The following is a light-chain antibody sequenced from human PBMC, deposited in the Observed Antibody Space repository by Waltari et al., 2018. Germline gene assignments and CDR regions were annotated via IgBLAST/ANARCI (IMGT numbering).Light chain of an antibody. CDR3: SSYSGSNNLGV. CDR1: SSDFGGYNY. Sequence: QSALTQPPSASGSPGQSVTISCTGTSSDFGGYNYLSWYQQHPGQAPKLIISEVNKRPSGVPARFSGSKSGNTASLTVSGLQADDEADYYCSSYSGSNNLGVFGGGTKLTVL. J-gene: IGLJ2*01. CDR2: EVN. V-gene: IGLV2-8*01.